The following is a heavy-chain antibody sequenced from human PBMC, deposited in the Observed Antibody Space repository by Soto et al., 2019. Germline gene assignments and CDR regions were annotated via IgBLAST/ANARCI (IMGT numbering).Heavy chain of an antibody. CDR2: IWYDGSNK. J-gene: IGHJ6*02. CDR1: GFTFSSYG. Sequence: SGGSLRLSCAASGFTFSSYGMHWVRQAPGKGLEWVAVIWYDGSNKYYADSVKGRFTISRDNSKNTLYLQMNSLRAEDTAVYYCARQGGGSGSYYYYGMDVWGQGTTVTVSS. D-gene: IGHD3-10*01. CDR3: ARQGGGSGSYYYYGMDV. V-gene: IGHV3-33*01.